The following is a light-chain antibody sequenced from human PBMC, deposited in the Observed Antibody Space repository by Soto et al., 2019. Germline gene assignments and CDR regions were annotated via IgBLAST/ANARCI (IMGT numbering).Light chain of an antibody. CDR2: DVS. V-gene: IGLV2-14*01. J-gene: IGLJ2*01. Sequence: SALTQPAAVSGSPGQSITISCTGTRSDIGGSSYVSWYQHHPGTAPRLVLYDVSSRPSGVSARFSGSRSGNTASLTISGLQAEDEADYYCTSYARSDSLLFGGGTKLTVL. CDR3: TSYARSDSLL. CDR1: RSDIGGSSY.